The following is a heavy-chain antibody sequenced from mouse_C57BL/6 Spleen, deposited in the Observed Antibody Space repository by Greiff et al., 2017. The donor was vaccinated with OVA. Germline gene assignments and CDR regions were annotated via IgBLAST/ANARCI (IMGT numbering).Heavy chain of an antibody. Sequence: VKVVESGPELVKPGASVKISCKASGYAFSSSWMNWVKQRPGKGLEWIARIYPGSGNTYYNEKFKGKATLTAEKSSSTAYMQLSSLTSEDSAVYFCARSGIYYGNYDWFAYWGQGTLVTVSA. CDR1: GYAFSSSW. J-gene: IGHJ3*01. V-gene: IGHV1-82*01. D-gene: IGHD2-1*01. CDR3: ARSGIYYGNYDWFAY. CDR2: IYPGSGNT.